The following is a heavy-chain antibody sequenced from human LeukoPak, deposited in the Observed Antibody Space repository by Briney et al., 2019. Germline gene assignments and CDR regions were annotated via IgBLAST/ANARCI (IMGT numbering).Heavy chain of an antibody. D-gene: IGHD3-22*01. CDR3: AKRPSYYYDSSGYPHYYGMDV. V-gene: IGHV3-74*01. CDR2: ITNDGSST. Sequence: GGSLRLSCAASGLTFSSHWMHWVRQAPGKGLVWVSRITNDGSSTTYADSVKGRFTISRDNSKNTLYLQMNSLRAEDTAVYYCAKRPSYYYDSSGYPHYYGMDVWGQGTTVTVSS. J-gene: IGHJ6*02. CDR1: GLTFSSHW.